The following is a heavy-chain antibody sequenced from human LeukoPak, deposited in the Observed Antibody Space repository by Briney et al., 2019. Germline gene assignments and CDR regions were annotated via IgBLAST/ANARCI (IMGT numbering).Heavy chain of an antibody. J-gene: IGHJ5*02. CDR3: ARGRDRVTRFDP. CDR2: INHSGST. CDR1: GGSFSGYY. Sequence: SETLSLTCAVYGGSFSGYYWSWIRQPPGKGLEWIGEINHSGSTNYNPSLKSRVTISVDTSKNQFSLKLSSVTAADTAVYYCARGRDRVTRFDPWGQGTLVTASS. V-gene: IGHV4-34*01.